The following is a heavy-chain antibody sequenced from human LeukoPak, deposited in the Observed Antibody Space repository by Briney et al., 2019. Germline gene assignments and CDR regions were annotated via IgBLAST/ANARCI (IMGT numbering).Heavy chain of an antibody. J-gene: IGHJ4*02. CDR3: ARFRDGYNYPFDY. CDR1: GGSFSGYH. V-gene: IGHV4-34*01. CDR2: INHSGST. Sequence: SETLSLTCAVYGGSFSGYHWSWIRQPPGKGLEWIGEINHSGSTNYNPSLKSRVTISVDTSKNQFSLKLSSVTAADTAVYYCARFRDGYNYPFDYWGQGTLVTVSS. D-gene: IGHD5-12*01.